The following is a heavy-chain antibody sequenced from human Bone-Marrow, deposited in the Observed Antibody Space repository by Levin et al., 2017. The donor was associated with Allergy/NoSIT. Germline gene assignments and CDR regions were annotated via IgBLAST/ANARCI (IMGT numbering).Heavy chain of an antibody. CDR3: ARDRVVVVGLFQS. CDR2: ISSRNTTI. D-gene: IGHD2-15*01. Sequence: GESLKISCAASGFSFSSYEMNWVRQAPGKGLEWVSYISSRNTTIYYADSVKGRFTISRDNAENSLYLQMNNLRAEDTGIYYCARDRVVVVGLFQSWGQGTQVTVSS. V-gene: IGHV3-48*03. J-gene: IGHJ5*02. CDR1: GFSFSSYE.